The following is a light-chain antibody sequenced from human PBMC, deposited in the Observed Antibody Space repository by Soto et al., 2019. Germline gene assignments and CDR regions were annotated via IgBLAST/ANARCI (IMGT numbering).Light chain of an antibody. J-gene: IGKJ2*01. V-gene: IGKV3-15*01. CDR3: QQYNNWPYT. CDR2: DAS. Sequence: EIVMTQSPATLSVSPGERATLSCRASQSVSSNLAWYRQKPGQAPRLFMFDASTRAAGIPARFSGSGSETEFTLTISSLQTEDFPVYYCQQYNNWPYTFGQGTRLEIK. CDR1: QSVSSN.